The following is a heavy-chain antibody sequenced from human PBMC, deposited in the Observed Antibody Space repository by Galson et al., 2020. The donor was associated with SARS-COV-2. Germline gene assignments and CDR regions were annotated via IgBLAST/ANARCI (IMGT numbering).Heavy chain of an antibody. CDR1: GFTFRSYA. J-gene: IGHJ4*02. CDR2: ISYDGSNK. Sequence: GGSLRLSCAASGFTFRSYAMPWVRKAPGKGLEWVAVISYDGSNKYYADSVKGRFTISRDNSKNTLYLQMNSLRAEDTAVYYCARTPGGSYWGYFDYWGQGTLVTVSS. V-gene: IGHV3-30-3*01. D-gene: IGHD1-26*01. CDR3: ARTPGGSYWGYFDY.